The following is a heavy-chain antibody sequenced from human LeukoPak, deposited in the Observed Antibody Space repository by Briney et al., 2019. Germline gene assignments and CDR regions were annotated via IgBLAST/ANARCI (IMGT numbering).Heavy chain of an antibody. D-gene: IGHD3-22*01. J-gene: IGHJ4*02. Sequence: SETLPLTCTVSGASISSYCWSWLRQPAGKGLEWIGRIYTSGRTNYNPSLKSRVTTSVDTSKNQFSLKLSSVTAADAAVYYCASSNPVYYYDSSGYHFRYWGQGTLVTVSS. V-gene: IGHV4-4*07. CDR2: IYTSGRT. CDR1: GASISSYC. CDR3: ASSNPVYYYDSSGYHFRY.